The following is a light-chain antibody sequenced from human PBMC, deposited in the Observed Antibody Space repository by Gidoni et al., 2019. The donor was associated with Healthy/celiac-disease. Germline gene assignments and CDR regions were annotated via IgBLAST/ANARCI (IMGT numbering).Light chain of an antibody. CDR1: SSDVGGYNY. J-gene: IGLJ2*01. CDR3: CSYAGSYTYVV. V-gene: IGLV2-11*01. CDR2: DVS. Sequence: QSALTPTRSVSGSPGQSVTISCTGTSSDVGGYNYVSWYQQRPGKAPKLMIYDVSKRPSGVPDRFSGSKSGNTASLTISGLQAEDEADYYCCSYAGSYTYVVFGGGTKLTVL.